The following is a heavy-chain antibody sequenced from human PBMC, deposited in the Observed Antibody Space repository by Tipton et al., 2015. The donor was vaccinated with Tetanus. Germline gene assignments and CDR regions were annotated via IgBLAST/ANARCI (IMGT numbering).Heavy chain of an antibody. V-gene: IGHV1-69*19. CDR1: GGTLRSYA. CDR2: FVPIRGTT. CDR3: ARGMDYDSSGIDDF. J-gene: IGHJ4*02. Sequence: QLVQSGAEVKEPGSSVKVSCKASGGTLRSYAITWVRQAPGQGLEWLGGFVPIRGTTFYAQKMQGRVSITADDSMITAYMDLRSLTSDDTAVYYCARGMDYDSSGIDDFWGQGTLVTVSS. D-gene: IGHD3-22*01.